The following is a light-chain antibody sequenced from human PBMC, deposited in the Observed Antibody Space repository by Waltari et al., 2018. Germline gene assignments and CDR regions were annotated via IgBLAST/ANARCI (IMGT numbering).Light chain of an antibody. Sequence: EIVMTQSPATLSLSPGERATLSCRASQSVSSKLAWYQQKPGQAPRLLIYDASSRATGIPDRFIGGGPGTEFTLTISSLEPEDVAVYFCQQESNWSYSFGQGTKVEI. CDR2: DAS. CDR3: QQESNWSYS. CDR1: QSVSSK. V-gene: IGKV3D-15*01. J-gene: IGKJ2*03.